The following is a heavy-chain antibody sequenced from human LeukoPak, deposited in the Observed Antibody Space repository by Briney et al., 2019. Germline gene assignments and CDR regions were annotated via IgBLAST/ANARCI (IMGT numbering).Heavy chain of an antibody. V-gene: IGHV4-39*07. CDR2: IYYSGST. Sequence: PSETLSLTCTVSGGSISGSSYYWGWIRQPPGKGLEWIGSIYYSGSTYYNPSLKSRVTISVDTTKNQFSLKLSSVTAADTAVYYCARAYSSSWLGLVNWFDPWGQGTLVTVSS. CDR1: GGSISGSSYY. J-gene: IGHJ5*02. D-gene: IGHD6-13*01. CDR3: ARAYSSSWLGLVNWFDP.